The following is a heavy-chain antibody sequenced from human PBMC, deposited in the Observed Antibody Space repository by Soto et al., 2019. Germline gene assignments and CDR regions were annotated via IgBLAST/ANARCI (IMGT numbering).Heavy chain of an antibody. CDR3: ARGGSTSPNGMDV. Sequence: GGSLRLSCAASGFTFSSYWMHWVRRAPGKGLVWVSRVSTDGRTSNYADSVKGRFTISRDNAKKTLYLQMNSLRAEDMAVYYCARGGSTSPNGMDVWGQGTMVTVSS. CDR2: VSTDGRTS. V-gene: IGHV3-74*01. J-gene: IGHJ6*02. D-gene: IGHD2-2*01. CDR1: GFTFSSYW.